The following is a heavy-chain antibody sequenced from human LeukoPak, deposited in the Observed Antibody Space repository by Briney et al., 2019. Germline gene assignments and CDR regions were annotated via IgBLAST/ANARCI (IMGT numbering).Heavy chain of an antibody. V-gene: IGHV4-4*02. D-gene: IGHD4-23*01. J-gene: IGHJ5*02. Sequence: SGTLSLTCAVSGGSISSSNWWSWVRQPPGKGLEWIGEIYHSGSTNYNPSLKSRVTISVDKSKNQFSLKLSSVTAADTAVYYCARDCGGTPNTNCSAPGGREPGVPVS. CDR2: IYHSGST. CDR1: GGSISSSNW. CDR3: ARDCGGTPNTNCSAP.